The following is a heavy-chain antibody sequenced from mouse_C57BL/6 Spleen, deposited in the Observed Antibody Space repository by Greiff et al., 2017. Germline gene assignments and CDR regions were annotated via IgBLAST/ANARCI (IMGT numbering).Heavy chain of an antibody. CDR1: GYSITSGYY. J-gene: IGHJ4*01. V-gene: IGHV3-6*01. CDR2: ISYDGSN. D-gene: IGHD2-4*01. Sequence: ESGPGLVKPSQSLSLTCSVTGYSITSGYYWNWIRQFPGNKLEWMGYISYDGSNNYNPSLKNRISIARDTSQDQFFLKLNAVTTEDTATYYCARVDDYDGDYAMDYWGQGTSVTVSS. CDR3: ARVDDYDGDYAMDY.